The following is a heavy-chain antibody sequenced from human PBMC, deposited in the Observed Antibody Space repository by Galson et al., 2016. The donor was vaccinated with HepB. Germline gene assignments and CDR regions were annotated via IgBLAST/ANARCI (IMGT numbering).Heavy chain of an antibody. D-gene: IGHD2-8*01. CDR3: AGAGFGRILYGFDP. CDR2: IYYSGST. CDR1: GGSISSNTYY. V-gene: IGHV4-39*01. J-gene: IGHJ5*02. Sequence: SETLSLTCTVSGGSISSNTYYLGWIRQPPGKGLEWIGSIYYSGSTYYNPSLKSRVTISVDTSKNQFSLKLSSVTAADTAVYYCAGAGFGRILYGFDPWGQGTLVTVSS.